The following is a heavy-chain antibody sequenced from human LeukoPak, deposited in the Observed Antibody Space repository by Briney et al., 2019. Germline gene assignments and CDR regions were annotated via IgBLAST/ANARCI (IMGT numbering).Heavy chain of an antibody. V-gene: IGHV3-7*01. Sequence: GGSLRLSCAASGFTFSNYWMSWGRQAPGKGLEWVANIKQDGSEKYYVDSVKGRFTVSRDNAQNSLYLQLNSVRGEDTAVYYCARDLGIDRFDCWGQGTLVTVSS. D-gene: IGHD1-26*01. CDR1: GFTFSNYW. CDR2: IKQDGSEK. J-gene: IGHJ4*02. CDR3: ARDLGIDRFDC.